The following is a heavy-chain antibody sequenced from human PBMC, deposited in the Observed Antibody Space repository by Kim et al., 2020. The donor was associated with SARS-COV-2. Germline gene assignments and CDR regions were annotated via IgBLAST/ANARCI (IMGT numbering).Heavy chain of an antibody. CDR2: ISGNGGITT. J-gene: IGHJ1*01. Sequence: GGSLRLSCSASGFTFNTYAMHWVRQAPGKGLESVSTISGNGGITTYYANSVKGRFTVSSDDSRNTLYLQMSSLSVETTAVYYCVKQLTHYTFWSGYLEY. D-gene: IGHD3-3*01. V-gene: IGHV3-64D*06. CDR1: GFTFNTYA. CDR3: VKQLTHYTFWSGYLEY.